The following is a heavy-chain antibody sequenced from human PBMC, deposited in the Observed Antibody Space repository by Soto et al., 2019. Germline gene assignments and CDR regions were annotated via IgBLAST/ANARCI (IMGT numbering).Heavy chain of an antibody. Sequence: SETLSLTCTVSGGSVSSGSYYWTWIRQPPGKGLEWIGCLYNSGSTNYNPALKSRATISVDTSKNQFSLRLSSVTAADTAVYYCAAPPRYWGQGILVTVSS. D-gene: IGHD6-6*01. CDR3: AAPPRY. J-gene: IGHJ4*02. V-gene: IGHV4-61*01. CDR1: GGSVSSGSYY. CDR2: LYNSGST.